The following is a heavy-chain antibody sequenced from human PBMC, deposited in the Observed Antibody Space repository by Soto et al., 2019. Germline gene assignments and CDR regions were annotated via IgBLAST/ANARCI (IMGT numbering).Heavy chain of an antibody. D-gene: IGHD6-13*01. CDR1: GFTFSSYA. CDR2: ISGSGGST. J-gene: IGHJ4*02. Sequence: GGSLRLSCAASGFTFSSYAMSWVRQAPGKGLEWVSAISGSGGSTYYGDSVKGRFTISRDNSKNTLYLQMNRLRAQETAVYYCAKGPDRSSWYYFDYWGQGTLVTVSS. CDR3: AKGPDRSSWYYFDY. V-gene: IGHV3-23*01.